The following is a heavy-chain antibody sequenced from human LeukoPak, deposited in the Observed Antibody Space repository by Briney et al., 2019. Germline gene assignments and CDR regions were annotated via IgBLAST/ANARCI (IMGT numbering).Heavy chain of an antibody. CDR3: VRRKADSSGYYYVDF. J-gene: IGHJ4*02. CDR2: MYHSEST. Sequence: PSETLSLTCTVSGDSVCSDYLWGWVRQPPGKGLGGIGSMYHSESTHYNPRLKSRVTISIDTSKHQLALSLSSVTAADTAVYYCVRRKADSSGYYYVDFWGQGRLATDSS. CDR1: GDSVCSDYL. D-gene: IGHD3-22*01. V-gene: IGHV4-38-2*02.